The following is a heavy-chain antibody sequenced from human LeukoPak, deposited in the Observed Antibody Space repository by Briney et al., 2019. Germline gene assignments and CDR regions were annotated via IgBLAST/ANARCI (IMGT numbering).Heavy chain of an antibody. CDR1: DTALPTTG. V-gene: IGHV5-51*01. CDR2: SILDSDT. D-gene: IGHD6-6*01. CDR3: ARRRGADKSSSGWFDP. Sequence: GESLKISCRVLDTALPTTGSPGCARCPGKAWSGWGSSILDSDTRYSPSFQGQVTIQADKSINTAYLQWSSLKASDTAIYYCARRRGADKSSSGWFDPWGQGTLVTVSS. J-gene: IGHJ5*02.